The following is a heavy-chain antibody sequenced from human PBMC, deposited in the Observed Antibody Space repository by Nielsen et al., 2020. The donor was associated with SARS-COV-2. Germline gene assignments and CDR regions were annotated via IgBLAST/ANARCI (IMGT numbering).Heavy chain of an antibody. CDR2: IIPIFGTA. Sequence: SVKVSCKASGGTFSSYAISWVRQAPGQGLEWMGGIIPIFGTANYAQKFQGRVTITADESTSTAYMELSSLRSEDTAVYYCATYGDYVGLNWYFDLWGRGTLVTVSS. CDR3: ATYGDYVGLNWYFDL. V-gene: IGHV1-69*13. J-gene: IGHJ2*01. CDR1: GGTFSSYA. D-gene: IGHD4-17*01.